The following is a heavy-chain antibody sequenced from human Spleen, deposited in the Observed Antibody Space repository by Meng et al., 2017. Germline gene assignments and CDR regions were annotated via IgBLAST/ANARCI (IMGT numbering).Heavy chain of an antibody. CDR1: GVSFSDYY. CDR3: ARGPTTMAHDFDY. CDR2: INHSGST. J-gene: IGHJ4*02. Sequence: QVQLQQWGAGLLKPSETLSPTCVVSGVSFSDYYWSWIRQPPGKGLEWIGEINHSGSTNYNPSLESRATISVDTSQNNLSLKLSSVTAADSAVYYCARGPTTMAHDFDYWGQGTLVTVSS. D-gene: IGHD4-11*01. V-gene: IGHV4-34*01.